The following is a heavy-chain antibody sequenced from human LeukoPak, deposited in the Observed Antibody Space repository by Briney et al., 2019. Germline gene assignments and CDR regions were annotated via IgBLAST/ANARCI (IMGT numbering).Heavy chain of an antibody. Sequence: SETLSLTCTVSGGSISSYYWSWIRLPPGKGLEWIGYIYYSGSTNYNPSLKSRVTISVDTSKNQFSLKLSSVTAADTAVYYCARSRAGTDYWGQGTLVTVSS. CDR2: IYYSGST. J-gene: IGHJ4*02. D-gene: IGHD1-26*01. CDR3: ARSRAGTDY. CDR1: GGSISSYY. V-gene: IGHV4-59*01.